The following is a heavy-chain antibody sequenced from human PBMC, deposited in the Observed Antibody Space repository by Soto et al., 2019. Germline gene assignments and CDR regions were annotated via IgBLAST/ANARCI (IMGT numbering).Heavy chain of an antibody. CDR2: ISYDGSKK. CDR3: AKAIENYSTGYYKPFYYFGVDV. Sequence: PGGSLRLSCAASGFTFGSYGMHWARQAPGKGLEWVAGISYDGSKKYYGESVKGRFTISSDNSKNTLYLQMNSLRVEDTAVYYCAKAIENYSTGYYKPFYYFGVDVWGQGTTVTVSS. D-gene: IGHD3-22*01. J-gene: IGHJ6*02. CDR1: GFTFGSYG. V-gene: IGHV3-30*18.